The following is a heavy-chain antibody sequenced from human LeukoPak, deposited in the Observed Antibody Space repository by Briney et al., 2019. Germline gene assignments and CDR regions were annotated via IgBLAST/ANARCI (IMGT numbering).Heavy chain of an antibody. V-gene: IGHV3-9*03. CDR2: ISWNSGSI. CDR3: AKAREQYSDAFDI. CDR1: GFTFDDYA. D-gene: IGHD1-26*01. Sequence: PGGSLRLSCAASGFTFDDYAMHWVRQAPGKGLEWVSGISWNSGSIGYADSVKGRFTISRDNAKNSLYLQMNSLRAEDMALYYCAKAREQYSDAFDIWGQGTMVTVSS. J-gene: IGHJ3*02.